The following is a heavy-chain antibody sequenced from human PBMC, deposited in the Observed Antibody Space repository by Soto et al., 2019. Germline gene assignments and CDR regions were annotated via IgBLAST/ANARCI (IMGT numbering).Heavy chain of an antibody. CDR1: GGSFSGYY. V-gene: IGHV4-34*01. CDR3: ARKDCSGGSCYSSSPYYYYYYGMDV. Sequence: PSETLSLTCAVYGGSFSGYYWSWIRQPPGKGLEWIGEINHSGSTNYNPSLKSRVTISVDTSKNQFSLKLSSVTAADTAVYYCARKDCSGGSCYSSSPYYYYYYGMDVWGQGTTVTVSS. CDR2: INHSGST. J-gene: IGHJ6*02. D-gene: IGHD2-15*01.